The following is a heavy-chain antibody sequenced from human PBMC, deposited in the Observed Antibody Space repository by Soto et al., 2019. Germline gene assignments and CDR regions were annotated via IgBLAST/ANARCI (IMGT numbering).Heavy chain of an antibody. CDR2: IWYDGSNK. J-gene: IGHJ6*02. V-gene: IGHV3-33*01. CDR1: GFTFSSYG. D-gene: IGHD3-10*01. CDR3: AREWPAGYYYYGMDV. Sequence: RLSCAASGFTFSSYGMHWVRQAPGKGLEWVAVIWYDGSNKYYADSVKGRFTISRDNSKNTLYLQMNSLRAEDTAVYYCAREWPAGYYYYGMDVWGQGTTVTVSS.